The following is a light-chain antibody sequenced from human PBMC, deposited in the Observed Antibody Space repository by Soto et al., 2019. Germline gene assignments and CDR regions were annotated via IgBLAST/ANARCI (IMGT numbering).Light chain of an antibody. CDR2: GAS. J-gene: IGKJ5*01. CDR1: QPVNNN. CDR3: QQYNNWPPIT. Sequence: EIVMTQSPATLSVSPWDRATLSCRSSQPVNNNLAWYQQKPGQAPRLLIYGASTRATGIPARFSGSGSGTEFTLTISSLQSEDFAVYYCQQYNNWPPITFGQGTRLEIK. V-gene: IGKV3-15*01.